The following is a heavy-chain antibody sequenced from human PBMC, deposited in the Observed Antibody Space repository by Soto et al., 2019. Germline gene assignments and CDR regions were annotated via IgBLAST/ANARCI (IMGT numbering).Heavy chain of an antibody. J-gene: IGHJ4*02. CDR3: ARESSGSCHDY. Sequence: QVQLVQSGAEVKKPGASVKVSCKASVYTFTSYGISWVRQAPGQGLEWMGWISAYNGKTNYAQKLQGRVTMTTDTSTSTGDMELRSLSTDETAVYYCARESSGSCHDYWGQGNLVNVSS. CDR2: ISAYNGKT. D-gene: IGHD6-13*01. V-gene: IGHV1-18*01. CDR1: VYTFTSYG.